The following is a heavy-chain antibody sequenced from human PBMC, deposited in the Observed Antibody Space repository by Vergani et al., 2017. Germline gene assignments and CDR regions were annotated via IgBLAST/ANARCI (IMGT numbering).Heavy chain of an antibody. CDR1: GYTFTSYG. D-gene: IGHD2-2*02. CDR3: ARDGRGDVVVPAAIPLYYYYGMDV. J-gene: IGHJ6*02. CDR2: ISAYNGNT. V-gene: IGHV1-18*04. Sequence: QVQLVQSGAEVKKPGASVKVSCKASGYTFTSYGISWVRQAPGQGLEWMGWISAYNGNTNYAQKIQGRVTMTTDTSTSTAYMELRSLGSDDTAVYYCARDGRGDVVVPAAIPLYYYYGMDVWGQGTTVTVSS.